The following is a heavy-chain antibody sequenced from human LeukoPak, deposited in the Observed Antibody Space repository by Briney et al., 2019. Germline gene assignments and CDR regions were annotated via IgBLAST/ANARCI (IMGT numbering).Heavy chain of an antibody. D-gene: IGHD3-10*01. CDR3: AGGGHYYGSGSYYDY. J-gene: IGHJ4*02. CDR1: GGTFSSYA. CDR2: IIPILGTA. V-gene: IGHV1-69*13. Sequence: SVKVSCKASGGTFSSYAISWVRQAPGQGLEWMGGIIPILGTANYAQKFQGRVTITADESTSTAYMELSSLRSEDTAVYYCAGGGHYYGSGSYYDYWGQGTLVTVSS.